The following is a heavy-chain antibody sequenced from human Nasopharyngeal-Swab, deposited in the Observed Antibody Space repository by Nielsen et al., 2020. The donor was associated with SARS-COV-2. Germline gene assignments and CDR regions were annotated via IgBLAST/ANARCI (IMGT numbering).Heavy chain of an antibody. CDR3: AIDYGSGTYGLDV. D-gene: IGHD3-10*01. J-gene: IGHJ6*02. Sequence: GESLKISCKASGYRFSTYWINWVRQTPGKGLEWMGIIYPGDSDTKYSPSFQGQVSISVDKSINTAYLQWNSLKASGTATYFCAIDYGSGTYGLDVWGQGTRVTVSS. CDR2: IYPGDSDT. V-gene: IGHV5-51*01. CDR1: GYRFSTYW.